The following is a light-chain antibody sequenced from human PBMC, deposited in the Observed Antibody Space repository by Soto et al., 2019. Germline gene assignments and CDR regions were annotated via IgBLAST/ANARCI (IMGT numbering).Light chain of an antibody. CDR1: QDINKN. CDR2: DAS. V-gene: IGKV1-33*01. J-gene: IGKJ5*01. Sequence: DIQMTQSPPSLSASVGDRVTITCQASQDINKNLIWYQQKPGRAPKLLIYDASNLEAGVPSRFRGSGSGTDFTFTISRLQPEDIATYYCQQYENLPTFGQGTRLEIK. CDR3: QQYENLPT.